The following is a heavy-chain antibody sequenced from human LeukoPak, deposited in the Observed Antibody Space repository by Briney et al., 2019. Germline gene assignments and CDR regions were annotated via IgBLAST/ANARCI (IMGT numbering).Heavy chain of an antibody. CDR2: IKSKIDGGTI. Sequence: GSLRLSCAASGFTFSSYSMNWVRQAPGKGLEWVGRIKSKIDGGTIDYAAPVKGRFTISRDDSKNTMYLQMNSLKIEDTAVYYCTTSLTSGYYIDNWGQGTLVTVSS. D-gene: IGHD3-3*01. V-gene: IGHV3-15*01. CDR3: TTSLTSGYYIDN. J-gene: IGHJ4*02. CDR1: GFTFSSYS.